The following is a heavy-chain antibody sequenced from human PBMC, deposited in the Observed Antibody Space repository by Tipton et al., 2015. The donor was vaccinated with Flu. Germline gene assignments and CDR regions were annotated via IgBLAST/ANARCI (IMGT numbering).Heavy chain of an antibody. CDR3: ARARGERFLEWLSYYYYGMDV. D-gene: IGHD3-3*01. CDR1: GGSFSGYY. J-gene: IGHJ6*02. V-gene: IGHV4-34*01. CDR2: INHSGST. Sequence: TLSLTCAVYGGSFSGYYWSWIRQPPGKGLEWIGEINHSGSTNYNPSLKSRVTISVDTSKNQFSLKLSSVTAADAAVYYCARARGERFLEWLSYYYYGMDVWGQGTTVTVSS.